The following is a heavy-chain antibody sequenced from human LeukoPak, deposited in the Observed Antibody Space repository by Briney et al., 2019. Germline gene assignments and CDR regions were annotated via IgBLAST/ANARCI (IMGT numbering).Heavy chain of an antibody. CDR3: ARDGGSDY. CDR2: ISSSSSTI. J-gene: IGHJ4*02. D-gene: IGHD3-16*01. V-gene: IGHV3-48*01. Sequence: GGSLRPSCAASGFTFSSYSMNWVRQAPGKGLEWVSYISSSSSTIYYADSVKGRFTISRDNAKNSLYLQMNGLRAEDTAVYYCARDGGSDYWGQGTLVTVSS. CDR1: GFTFSSYS.